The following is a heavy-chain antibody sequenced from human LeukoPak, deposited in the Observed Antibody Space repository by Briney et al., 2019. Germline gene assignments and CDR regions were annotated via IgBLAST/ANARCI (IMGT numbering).Heavy chain of an antibody. D-gene: IGHD2-15*01. J-gene: IGHJ4*02. V-gene: IGHV4-39*07. CDR3: ARGGGSDFDY. Sequence: SETLSLTCTVSGGSISSSSYYWGWIRQPRGKGLEWIGSIYYSGSTYYETSLKSRVTISVNTSKNQFSLKLSSVTAADTAVYYCARGGGSDFDYWGQGTLVTVSS. CDR1: GGSISSSSYY. CDR2: IYYSGST.